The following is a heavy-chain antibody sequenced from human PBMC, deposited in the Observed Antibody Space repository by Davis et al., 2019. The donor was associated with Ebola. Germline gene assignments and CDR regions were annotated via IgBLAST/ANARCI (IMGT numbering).Heavy chain of an antibody. J-gene: IGHJ4*02. D-gene: IGHD3-22*01. Sequence: GESLKISCTGSGYSFANYWIGWVRQMPGKGLEWMGIIYPADSETRYTPSFQGQVTISADKSINTAYLQWSSLKASDTAMYYCARRVLGYPTYSFDDWGQGTLVTVSS. CDR2: IYPADSET. CDR3: ARRVLGYPTYSFDD. CDR1: GYSFANYW. V-gene: IGHV5-51*01.